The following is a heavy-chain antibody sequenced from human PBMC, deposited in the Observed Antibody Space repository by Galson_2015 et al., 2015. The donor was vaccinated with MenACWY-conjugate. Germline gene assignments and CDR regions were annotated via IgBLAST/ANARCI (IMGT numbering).Heavy chain of an antibody. CDR3: ARVKYSGSYYFDY. Sequence: SLRLSCAASGFTFSSYAMHWVRQAPGKGLEWVAVISYDGGNKYYADSVKGRFTISRDNSKNTLYLQMNSLRAEDTAVYYCARVKYSGSYYFDYWGQGTLVTVSS. V-gene: IGHV3-30*04. D-gene: IGHD1-26*01. J-gene: IGHJ4*02. CDR1: GFTFSSYA. CDR2: ISYDGGNK.